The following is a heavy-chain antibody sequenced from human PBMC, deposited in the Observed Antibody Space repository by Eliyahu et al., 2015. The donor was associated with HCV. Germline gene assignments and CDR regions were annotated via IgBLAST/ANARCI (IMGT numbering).Heavy chain of an antibody. V-gene: IGHV3-23*01. Sequence: EVQLLESGGGLVQPGGSLRLSCAASGFTFSDYAMSWVRQAPGKGLEWVSAIGGSGDSTYYADSVKGRFTISRDNSKNTLYLQMNSLRVEDTAVYYCAKFPPYSSTSGLYYYYGMDVWGQGTTVTVSS. CDR2: IGGSGDST. D-gene: IGHD6-6*01. CDR1: GFTFSDYA. CDR3: AKFPPYSSTSGLYYYYGMDV. J-gene: IGHJ6*02.